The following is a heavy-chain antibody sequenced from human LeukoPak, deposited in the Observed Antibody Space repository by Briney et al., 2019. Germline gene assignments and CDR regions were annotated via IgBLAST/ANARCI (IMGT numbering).Heavy chain of an antibody. Sequence: ASVKVSCKASGYTFTGHYMHWVRQAPGQGLEWMGWINPNSGGTNYAQKFRGRVTMTRDTSINTAYMEVSRLRSDDTAVYYCASVVRGVTTGYWGQGTLVTVSS. CDR2: INPNSGGT. V-gene: IGHV1-2*02. CDR3: ASVVRGVTTGY. CDR1: GYTFTGHY. J-gene: IGHJ4*02. D-gene: IGHD3-10*01.